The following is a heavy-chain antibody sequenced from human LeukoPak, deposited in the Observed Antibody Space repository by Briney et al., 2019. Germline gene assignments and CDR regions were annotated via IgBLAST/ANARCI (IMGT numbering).Heavy chain of an antibody. Sequence: PSETLSLTCTVSGGSISSSSYYWGWIRQPPGKGLEWIGSIYYSGSTYYNPSLKSRVPISVDTSKNQFSLKLSSVTAADTAVYYCARCRVGVRYYYYYMDVWGKGTTVTISS. J-gene: IGHJ6*03. D-gene: IGHD3-10*01. CDR2: IYYSGST. V-gene: IGHV4-39*07. CDR3: ARCRVGVRYYYYYMDV. CDR1: GGSISSSSYY.